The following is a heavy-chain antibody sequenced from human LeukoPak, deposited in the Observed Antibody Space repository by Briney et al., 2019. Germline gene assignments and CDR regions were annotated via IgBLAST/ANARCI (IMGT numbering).Heavy chain of an antibody. CDR3: ARASVGMAGGLYYFDY. Sequence: GGSLRLSCAASGFTFSSYAMHWVRQAPGKGLEWVAVISYDGSNKYYADFVKGRFTISRDNSKNTLYLQMNSLRAEDTAVYYCARASVGMAGGLYYFDYWGQGTLVTVSS. D-gene: IGHD2-21*01. V-gene: IGHV3-30-3*01. CDR2: ISYDGSNK. J-gene: IGHJ4*02. CDR1: GFTFSSYA.